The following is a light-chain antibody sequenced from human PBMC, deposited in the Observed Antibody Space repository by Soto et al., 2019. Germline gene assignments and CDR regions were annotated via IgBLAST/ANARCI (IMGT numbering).Light chain of an antibody. V-gene: IGKV1-5*03. CDR1: QSISSW. J-gene: IGKJ1*01. Sequence: DIQMTQSPSTLSASVGDRVTITCRASQSISSWLAWYQQKPGKAPKLLIYKASSLETGVPSRFSGSASGTEFTLIISSLQPDDFASYYCQQYGSSSPWTFGQGTKVEIK. CDR3: QQYGSSSPWT. CDR2: KAS.